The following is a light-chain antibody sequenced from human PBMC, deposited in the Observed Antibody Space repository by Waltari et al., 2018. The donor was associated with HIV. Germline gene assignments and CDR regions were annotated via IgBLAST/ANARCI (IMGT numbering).Light chain of an antibody. CDR1: SSNIGTKT. CDR2: NNK. V-gene: IGLV1-44*01. J-gene: IGLJ1*01. Sequence: QSVLTQPPSASGTPGQRVTISCSGSSSNIGTKTVSWYQQVPGPAPKLLIYNNKHRPAGVPDRFSGAKSGTAASLAISGLQSEDEADYYCAACDDSLNGYVFGTGTKVTVL. CDR3: AACDDSLNGYV.